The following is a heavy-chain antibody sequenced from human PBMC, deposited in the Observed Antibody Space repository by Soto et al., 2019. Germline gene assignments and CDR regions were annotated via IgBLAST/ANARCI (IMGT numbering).Heavy chain of an antibody. D-gene: IGHD3-22*01. CDR1: GGSISSGGYS. J-gene: IGHJ4*02. V-gene: IGHV4-30-2*01. CDR2: IYHSGST. Sequence: SETLSLTCAVSGGSISSGGYSWSWIRQPPGKGLEWFGYIYHSGSTYYNPSLKSRVTISVDRSKNQFSLKLSSVTAADTAVYYCARGTTYYYDSSGYTGQYYFDYWGQGTLVTVSS. CDR3: ARGTTYYYDSSGYTGQYYFDY.